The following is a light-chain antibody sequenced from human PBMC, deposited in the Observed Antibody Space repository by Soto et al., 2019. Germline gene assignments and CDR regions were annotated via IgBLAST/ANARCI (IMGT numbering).Light chain of an antibody. CDR1: QSVSSY. CDR3: QQYGDSPYT. CDR2: GAS. J-gene: IGKJ2*01. V-gene: IGKV3-20*01. Sequence: EIVLTQSPATLSLSPGERATLSCRASQSVSSYLAWYQQIPGQAPRLLIYGASSRASGIPARFSGSGSGTDFTLTISRLEPEDFAVYYCQQYGDSPYTFGQGTKLQIK.